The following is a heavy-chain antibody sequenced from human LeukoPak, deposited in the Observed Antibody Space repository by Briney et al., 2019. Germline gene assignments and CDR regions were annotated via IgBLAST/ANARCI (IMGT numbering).Heavy chain of an antibody. V-gene: IGHV1-8*03. J-gene: IGHJ6*03. CDR2: MNSNSGNT. Sequence: GASAKIFCKASGNTFTSYDINWVRQATGQGLEWMGWMNSNSGNTGYAQKFQGRVTITRNTSISTAYMELSSLRSEDTAVYYCARELVAADGKVGDYYYYYMDVWGKGTTVTVS. D-gene: IGHD6-13*01. CDR3: ARELVAADGKVGDYYYYYMDV. CDR1: GNTFTSYD.